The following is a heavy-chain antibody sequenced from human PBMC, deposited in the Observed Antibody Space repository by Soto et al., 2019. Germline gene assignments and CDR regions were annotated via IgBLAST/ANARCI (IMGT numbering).Heavy chain of an antibody. J-gene: IGHJ4*02. V-gene: IGHV3-30-3*01. CDR3: ARDTHGDYVWGGYNY. CDR2: ISYDGSNK. Sequence: QVQLVESGGGVVQPGRSLRLSCAASGFTFSSYAMHWVRQAPGKGLEWVAVISYDGSNKYYADSVKGRFTISRDNSKNTLYLQMNSLRAEDTAVYYCARDTHGDYVWGGYNYWGQGTLVTVSS. D-gene: IGHD3-16*01. CDR1: GFTFSSYA.